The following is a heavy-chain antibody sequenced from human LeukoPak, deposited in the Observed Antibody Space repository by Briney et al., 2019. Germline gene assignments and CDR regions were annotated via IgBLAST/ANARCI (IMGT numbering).Heavy chain of an antibody. Sequence: GGSLRVSCAASGFTFSSYWMSWVRQAPGKGLEWVANIKQDGSEKYYLDSVKGRFTISRDNAKNSLYLQMNSLRDEDTAVYSCARDGVRDGLYFDRWGQGTLVTVSS. CDR3: ARDGVRDGLYFDR. D-gene: IGHD5-24*01. CDR2: IKQDGSEK. CDR1: GFTFSSYW. J-gene: IGHJ4*02. V-gene: IGHV3-7*01.